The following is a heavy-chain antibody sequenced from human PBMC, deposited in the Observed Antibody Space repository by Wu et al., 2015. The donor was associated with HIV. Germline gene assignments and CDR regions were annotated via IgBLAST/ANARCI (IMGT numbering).Heavy chain of an antibody. CDR1: GDTFSHYV. J-gene: IGHJ6*03. V-gene: IGHV1-69*05. D-gene: IGHD4-11*01. Sequence: QLQLVQSGAEVKKPGSSVRVSCKASGDTFSHYVISWVRQAPGQGLEWLGGIIPIFGTANYAQKFQGRVTITTDESTTTAYMELSRLRSDDTAVYYCARGGAVTTSYYYYMDVWGKGTTVTVSS. CDR3: ARGGAVTTSYYYYMDV. CDR2: IIPIFGTA.